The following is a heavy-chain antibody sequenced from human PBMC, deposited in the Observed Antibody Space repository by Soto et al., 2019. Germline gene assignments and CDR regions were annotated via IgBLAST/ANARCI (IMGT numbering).Heavy chain of an antibody. V-gene: IGHV3-15*01. CDR2: IKSKTDGGTT. CDR1: GFTFSNAW. D-gene: IGHD6-19*01. Sequence: EVQLVESGGSLVKPGGSLRLSCAASGFTFSNAWMSWVRQAPGKGLEWVGRIKSKTDGGTTDYAAPVKGRFTISRDDSKNTLYLLMNSLKTEDTAVYYCNTIAVAASGFDYWGQGTLVTVSS. CDR3: NTIAVAASGFDY. J-gene: IGHJ4*02.